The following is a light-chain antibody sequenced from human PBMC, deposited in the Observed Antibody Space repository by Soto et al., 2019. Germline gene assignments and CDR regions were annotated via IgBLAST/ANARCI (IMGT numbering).Light chain of an antibody. CDR3: SSYTSSDTVV. J-gene: IGLJ2*01. CDR1: SSDVGSYNR. V-gene: IGLV2-18*02. Sequence: QSALTQSPPVSGSPGQSVTISCTGTSSDVGSYNRVSWYQQSPGTAPNLIIYEVTNRPSGVPHRFSGSKSGDTASLTISGLQAEDEADYYCSSYTSSDTVVFGGGTKLTVL. CDR2: EVT.